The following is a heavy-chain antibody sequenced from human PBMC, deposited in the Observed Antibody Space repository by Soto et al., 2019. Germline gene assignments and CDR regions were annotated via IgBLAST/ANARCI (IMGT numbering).Heavy chain of an antibody. D-gene: IGHD3-16*01. CDR3: ARQPRGPGYGERGLYFDH. CDR2: VYYSGST. CDR1: GGSTNGRNDY. Sequence: SETLSLTCPVSGGSTNGRNDYWGWIRQPPGRVREWIGSVYYSGSTHDNPSLQSRVSISVDTSRNQCALNLISITAADTAVYFCARQPRGPGYGERGLYFDHWGQGTLVTVSS. J-gene: IGHJ4*02. V-gene: IGHV4-39*01.